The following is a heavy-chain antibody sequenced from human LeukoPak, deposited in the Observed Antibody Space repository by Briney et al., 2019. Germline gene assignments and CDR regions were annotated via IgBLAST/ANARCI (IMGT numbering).Heavy chain of an antibody. CDR1: GYSFTNYW. CDR2: IYPGDSDT. CDR3: ARHRPLGGVVGLIDY. Sequence: GASLKISCKGSGYSFTNYWIGWVRQMPGKGLEWMGIIYPGDSDTRYSPSFQGQVTISADKSINTAYLQWNSLKASDTAMYCARHRPLGGVVGLIDYWGQGALVTVSS. J-gene: IGHJ4*02. D-gene: IGHD2-21*01. V-gene: IGHV5-51*01.